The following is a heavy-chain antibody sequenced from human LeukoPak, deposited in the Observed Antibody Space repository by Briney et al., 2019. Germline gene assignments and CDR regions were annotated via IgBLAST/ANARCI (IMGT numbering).Heavy chain of an antibody. J-gene: IGHJ4*02. Sequence: GGSLRLSCAASGFTFRSYAMSWVRQAPGKGLEWVSVISGSGGSTYYAGSVKGRFTISRDNSKNTLYLQMNSLRAEDTAVYYCAKDQRRITIFGVVYLDYWGQGTLVTVSS. D-gene: IGHD3-3*01. CDR3: AKDQRRITIFGVVYLDY. CDR1: GFTFRSYA. CDR2: ISGSGGST. V-gene: IGHV3-23*01.